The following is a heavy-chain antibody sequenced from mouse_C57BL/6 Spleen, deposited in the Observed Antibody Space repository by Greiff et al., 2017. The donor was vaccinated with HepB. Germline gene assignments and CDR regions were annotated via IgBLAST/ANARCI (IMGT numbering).Heavy chain of an antibody. CDR2: INPNNGGT. D-gene: IGHD2-5*01. CDR1: GYTFTDYY. CDR3: ARESNFYAIDY. V-gene: IGHV1-26*01. J-gene: IGHJ4*01. Sequence: VQLQQSGPELVKPGASVKISCKASGYTFTDYYMNWVKQSHGKSLEWIGDINPNNGGTSYNQKFKGKATLTVDKSSSTAYMELRSLTSEDSAVYYCARESNFYAIDYWGQGTSVTVSS.